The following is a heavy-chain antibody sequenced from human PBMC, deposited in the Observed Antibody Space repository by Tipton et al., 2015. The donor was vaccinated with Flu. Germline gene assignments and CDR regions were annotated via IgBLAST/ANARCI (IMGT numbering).Heavy chain of an antibody. CDR3: ARGSGSGTFMIFDL. D-gene: IGHD3-10*01. CDR1: GGSLSSYY. J-gene: IGHJ4*02. V-gene: IGHV4-4*07. Sequence: LRLPCTVSGGSLSSYYWSWIRQPAGKGLEWIGRMYTSGSTNYNPSLKSRLTMSVDASKQQFSLKLSSMTAADTAVYYCARGSGSGTFMIFDLWGQGTLVTVSS. CDR2: MYTSGST.